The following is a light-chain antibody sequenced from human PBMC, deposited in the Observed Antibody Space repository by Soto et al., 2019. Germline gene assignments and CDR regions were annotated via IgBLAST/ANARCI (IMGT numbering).Light chain of an antibody. Sequence: QSALTQPPSASGSPGQSVTISCTGTSSGIGGYNSVSWYQQHPGKAPRLMIYEVNKRPSGVPDCFSGSTSDYTAPLTVSGLQTEDEAFYYCSSSAGIYHYLVFGGGTQLTVL. V-gene: IGLV2-8*01. CDR1: SSGIGGYNS. J-gene: IGLJ3*02. CDR3: SSSAGIYHYLV. CDR2: EVN.